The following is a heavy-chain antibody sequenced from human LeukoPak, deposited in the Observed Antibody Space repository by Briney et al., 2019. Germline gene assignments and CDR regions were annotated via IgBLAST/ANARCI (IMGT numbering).Heavy chain of an antibody. J-gene: IGHJ4*02. D-gene: IGHD6-25*01. Sequence: GGSLRLSCAASGFMFTTYAMSWVRQAPGKGLEWVSAIGGDGGRTYYADSVKGRFTISRDNSKDTAFLQMNSLRAEDTAVYYCAKASLQGAAASPLDYWGQGTLVTVSS. CDR2: IGGDGGRT. CDR1: GFMFTTYA. V-gene: IGHV3-23*01. CDR3: AKASLQGAAASPLDY.